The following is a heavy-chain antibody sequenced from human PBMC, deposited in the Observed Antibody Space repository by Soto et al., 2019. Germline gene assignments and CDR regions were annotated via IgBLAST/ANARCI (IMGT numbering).Heavy chain of an antibody. CDR3: ARLVGATTYYYYGMDV. J-gene: IGHJ6*02. CDR2: IYYSGST. CDR1: GGSISSSSYY. Sequence: SETLSLTCTVSGGSISSSSYYWGWIRQPPGKGLEWIGGIYYSGSTYYNPSLKSRVTISVDTSKNQFSLKLSSVTAADTAVYYCARLVGATTYYYYGMDVWGQGTTVTVSS. D-gene: IGHD1-26*01. V-gene: IGHV4-39*01.